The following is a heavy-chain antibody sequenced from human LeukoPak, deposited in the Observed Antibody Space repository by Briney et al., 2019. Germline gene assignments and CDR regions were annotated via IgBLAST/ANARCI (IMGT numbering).Heavy chain of an antibody. CDR1: GGSISSYY. Sequence: PSETLSLTCTVSGGSISSYYWSWIRQPPGKGLEWMGYIYYSGSTNYNPSLKSRVTISVDTSKNQFSLKLSSVTAADTAVYDCAREMVRGVAYNWFDPWGQGTLVTVS. CDR2: IYYSGST. D-gene: IGHD3-10*01. CDR3: AREMVRGVAYNWFDP. J-gene: IGHJ5*02. V-gene: IGHV4-59*01.